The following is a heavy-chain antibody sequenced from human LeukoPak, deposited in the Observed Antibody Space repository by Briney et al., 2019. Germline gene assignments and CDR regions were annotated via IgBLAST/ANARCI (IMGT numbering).Heavy chain of an antibody. J-gene: IGHJ4*02. V-gene: IGHV4-31*01. CDR3: ARGVAPYYDILTGWDY. D-gene: IGHD3-9*01. CDR1: GGSISSGGYY. Sequence: SETLSLTCPVSGGSISSGGYYWSWIRQHPGKGLEWIGYIYYSGSTYYNPSLKSQVTISVDTSKNQFSLKLSSVTAADTAVYYCARGVAPYYDILTGWDYWGQGTLVTVSS. CDR2: IYYSGST.